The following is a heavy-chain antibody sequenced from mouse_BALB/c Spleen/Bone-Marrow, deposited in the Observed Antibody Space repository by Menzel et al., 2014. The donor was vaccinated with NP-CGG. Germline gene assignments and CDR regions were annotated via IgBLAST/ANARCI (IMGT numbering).Heavy chain of an antibody. CDR3: ARDWDYYAMDY. D-gene: IGHD4-1*01. CDR1: GYTFTDYY. J-gene: IGHJ4*01. CDR2: IYPGSGNT. Sequence: VQLQQSGAELARPGAPVKLSCKASGYTFTDYYINWVKQRTGQGLEWIGEIYPGSGNTYYNEKFKGKATLTADKSSSTAYMQLSSLTSEDSAVYVCARDWDYYAMDYWGQGTSVTVSS. V-gene: IGHV1-77*01.